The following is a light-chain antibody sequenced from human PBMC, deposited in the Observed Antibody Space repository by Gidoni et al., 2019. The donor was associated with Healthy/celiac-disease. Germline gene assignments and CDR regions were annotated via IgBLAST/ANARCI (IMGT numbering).Light chain of an antibody. V-gene: IGKV4-1*01. CDR2: WAY. J-gene: IGKJ4*01. CDR3: QQYYSTPLT. CDR1: QTFLYSSNNKNY. Sequence: EIVMTQSPDSLAVSLGARATINCKSSQTFLYSSNNKNYLAWYQQKPGQPPKLLIYWAYTRESGVPDRFSGSGSGTDFTLTISSLQAEDVAVYYCQQYYSTPLTFXGXTKVEIK.